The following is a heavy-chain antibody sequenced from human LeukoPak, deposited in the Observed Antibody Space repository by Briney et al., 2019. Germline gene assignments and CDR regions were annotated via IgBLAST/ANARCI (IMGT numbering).Heavy chain of an antibody. D-gene: IGHD3-16*01. J-gene: IGHJ4*02. CDR1: GGSISSYY. Sequence: PSETLSLTCTVSGGSISSYYWGWIRQPPGKGLEWIGNIYYSGSTYYNPSLKSRVTISVDTSKNQFSLKLSSVTAADTAVYYCARGVGLTQGGAFDFWGQGTLVTVSS. CDR2: IYYSGST. CDR3: ARGVGLTQGGAFDF. V-gene: IGHV4-39*01.